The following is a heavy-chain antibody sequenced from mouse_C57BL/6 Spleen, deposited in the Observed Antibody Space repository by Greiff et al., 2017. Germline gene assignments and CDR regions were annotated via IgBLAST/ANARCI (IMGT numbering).Heavy chain of an antibody. CDR3: ASLTTVNY. Sequence: VQLQQSGAELVKPGASVKISCKASGYTFTSYWMDWVKQRPGQGLEWIGNIYPSDSETHYNQKFKDKATLTVDKSSSTAYMQLSSLTSEDSAVXYCASLTTVNYWGQGTTLTVSS. D-gene: IGHD1-1*01. CDR1: GYTFTSYW. CDR2: IYPSDSET. J-gene: IGHJ2*01. V-gene: IGHV1-61*01.